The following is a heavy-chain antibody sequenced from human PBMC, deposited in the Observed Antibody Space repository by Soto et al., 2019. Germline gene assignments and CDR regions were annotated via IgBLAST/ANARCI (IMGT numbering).Heavy chain of an antibody. Sequence: EVQLVDSGGGLVQPGGSLRLSCTASGFDFSRFPMNWVRQAPGKGLEWLSHIEITGTRYYADSVKGRFPISRDNAKNSLYLQMNDLRDGDTAVYYCARDSAYAFDSWGQGTLVTVSS. CDR2: IEITGTR. CDR1: GFDFSRFP. V-gene: IGHV3-48*02. CDR3: ARDSAYAFDS. J-gene: IGHJ4*02. D-gene: IGHD5-12*01.